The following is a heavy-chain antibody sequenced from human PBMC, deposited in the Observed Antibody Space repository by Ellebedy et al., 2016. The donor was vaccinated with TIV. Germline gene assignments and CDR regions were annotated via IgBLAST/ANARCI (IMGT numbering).Heavy chain of an antibody. D-gene: IGHD6-19*01. V-gene: IGHV6-1*01. J-gene: IGHJ4*02. CDR2: TYYRSKWYY. CDR1: GDSVSSNSPT. CDR3: ARYNSGWKIFDY. Sequence: SQTLSLTCAISGDSVSSNSPTWNWIRQSPSRGLEWLGRTYYRSKWYYEYAVSVYSRITIHPDTSNNQFSLQLNSVTPQDTAVYYCARYNSGWKIFDYWGQGTLVTVSS.